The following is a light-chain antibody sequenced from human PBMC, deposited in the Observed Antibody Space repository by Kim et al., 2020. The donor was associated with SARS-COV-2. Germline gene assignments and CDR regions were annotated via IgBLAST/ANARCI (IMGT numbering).Light chain of an antibody. CDR3: SSYTSSTTTV. Sequence: HSITISCTGIGSDVGGYDYVSCYQQHPGKAPKLMIYDVSNRPSGVSNRISGSKSGNTASLTISGLQAEDEADYYCSSYTSSTTTVFGTGTKVTVL. J-gene: IGLJ1*01. CDR2: DVS. CDR1: GSDVGGYDY. V-gene: IGLV2-14*03.